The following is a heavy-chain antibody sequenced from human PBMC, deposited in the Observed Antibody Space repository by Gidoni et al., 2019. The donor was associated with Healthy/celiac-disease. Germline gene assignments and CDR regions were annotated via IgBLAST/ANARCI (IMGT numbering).Heavy chain of an antibody. Sequence: QVQLQESGPGLVKPSETLSLTCAVSGYSISSGYYWGWIRQPPGKGLEWIGSIYHSGSTYYNPSLKSRVTISVDTSKNQFSLKLSSVTAADTAVYYCARDFGSGSPRGLGAFDYWGQGTLVTVSS. CDR1: GYSISSGYY. CDR3: ARDFGSGSPRGLGAFDY. V-gene: IGHV4-38-2*02. J-gene: IGHJ4*02. CDR2: IYHSGST. D-gene: IGHD1-26*01.